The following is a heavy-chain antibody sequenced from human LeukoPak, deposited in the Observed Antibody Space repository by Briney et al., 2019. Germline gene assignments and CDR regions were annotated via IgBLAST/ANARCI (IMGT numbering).Heavy chain of an antibody. CDR3: ARGLSIAVAGPYYYGMDV. V-gene: IGHV1-2*02. J-gene: IGHJ6*02. Sequence: ASVKVSCKASGYTFTDYYMHWVRQAPGQGLEWMGWINPNSGGTNYAQKFQGRVTMTRDTSISTAYMELSRLRSDDTAVYYRARGLSIAVAGPYYYGMDVWGQGTTVTVSS. CDR2: INPNSGGT. CDR1: GYTFTDYY. D-gene: IGHD6-19*01.